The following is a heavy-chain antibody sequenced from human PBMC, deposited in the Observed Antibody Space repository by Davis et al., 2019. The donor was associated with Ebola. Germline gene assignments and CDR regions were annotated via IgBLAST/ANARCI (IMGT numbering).Heavy chain of an antibody. CDR3: TTPGGQESGYDVFDI. V-gene: IGHV1-46*03. CDR2: INPNDGRT. CDR1: VYTFTNYY. Sequence: AASVKFSCKASVYTFTNYYMHWVRQAPGIGLEWMGMINPNDGRTIHAQKFQGRVTVNRDTSTTTVYMDLSSLRSEDTALYYCTTPGGQESGYDVFDIWGQGTMVTVSS. J-gene: IGHJ3*02. D-gene: IGHD5-12*01.